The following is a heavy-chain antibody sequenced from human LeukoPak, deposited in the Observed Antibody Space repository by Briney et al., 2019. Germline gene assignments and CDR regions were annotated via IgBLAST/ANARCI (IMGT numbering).Heavy chain of an antibody. Sequence: GGSLRLSCAASGFTYDDYGMSGVRRAPGKGLEGVSSIKWKGGSTGYADSVKGRFTISRDNAKNSLYLQMNSLRAEDTALYYCARDGGDCSGDSCYVDYWGQGTLVTVSS. V-gene: IGHV3-20*04. CDR2: IKWKGGST. CDR1: GFTYDDYG. D-gene: IGHD2-15*01. J-gene: IGHJ4*02. CDR3: ARDGGDCSGDSCYVDY.